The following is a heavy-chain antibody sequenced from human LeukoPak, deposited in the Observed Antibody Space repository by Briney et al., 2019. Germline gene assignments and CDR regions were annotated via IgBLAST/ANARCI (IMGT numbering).Heavy chain of an antibody. V-gene: IGHV1-69*04. J-gene: IGHJ3*02. CDR3: ARDRPTYYYDSSGYSDAFDI. CDR1: GGTFSSYA. Sequence: ASVRVSCKASGGTFSSYAISWVRQAPGQGLEWMGRIIPILGIANYAQKFQGRVTITADKSTSTAYMELSSLRSEGTAVYYCARDRPTYYYDSSGYSDAFDIWGQGTMVTVSS. CDR2: IIPILGIA. D-gene: IGHD3-22*01.